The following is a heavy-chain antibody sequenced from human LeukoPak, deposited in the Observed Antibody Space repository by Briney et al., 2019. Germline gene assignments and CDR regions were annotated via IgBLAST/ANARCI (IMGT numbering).Heavy chain of an antibody. V-gene: IGHV3-33*01. D-gene: IGHD4-17*01. J-gene: IGHJ4*02. Sequence: GGSLRLSCAASGFTFSSYAMHWVRQAPGKGLEWVAVIWYDGSKKYYTDSVKGRFTISRDNSKNTLYLQMNSLRAEDTAVYYCARVHSTTVYYFDYWGQGTLVTVSS. CDR2: IWYDGSKK. CDR1: GFTFSSYA. CDR3: ARVHSTTVYYFDY.